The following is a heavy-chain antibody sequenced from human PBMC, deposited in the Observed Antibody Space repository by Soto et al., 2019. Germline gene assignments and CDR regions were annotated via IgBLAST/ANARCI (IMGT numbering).Heavy chain of an antibody. V-gene: IGHV3-23*01. J-gene: IGHJ5*02. CDR1: GFTFSDYA. CDR3: AKSFCSSSSCFFLWVDP. CDR2: ISGTGVPT. D-gene: IGHD2-2*01. Sequence: GGSLCLSCAASGFTFSDYAMSWVRQAPGKGLECLSLISGTGVPTLYAGSVKGRFSVSRDNSKNTLFLEMNDLRVDDTAIYYCAKSFCSSSSCFFLWVDPWGPGTLVTVSS.